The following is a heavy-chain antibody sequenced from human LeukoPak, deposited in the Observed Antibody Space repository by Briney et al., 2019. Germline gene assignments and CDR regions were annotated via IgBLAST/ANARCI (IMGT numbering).Heavy chain of an antibody. Sequence: GGSLRPSCAASGLAFGKYAMAWVRQAPGKGLECVSIISDDSSFTYYLDSVKGRSTIFRDNSKNTLYLHMNSLKAEDTAVYYCAKGRCSGPGCDSFDYWGQGTLVTVSS. D-gene: IGHD5-12*01. CDR1: GLAFGKYA. CDR3: AKGRCSGPGCDSFDY. V-gene: IGHV3-23*01. J-gene: IGHJ4*02. CDR2: ISDDSSFT.